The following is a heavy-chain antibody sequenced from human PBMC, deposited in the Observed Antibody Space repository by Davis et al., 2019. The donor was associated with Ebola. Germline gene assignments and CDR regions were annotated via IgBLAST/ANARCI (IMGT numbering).Heavy chain of an antibody. CDR1: GYTFTGYY. D-gene: IGHD5-18*01. CDR2: ITPNSGGT. V-gene: IGHV1-2*02. Sequence: SVTVPCMASGYTFTGYYLHWVRQAPGQGLEWMGWITPNSGGTNYAQKVQGRVTMTRETSISTAYMELSRLRSDATAVDYCARDMGVDTAMTTPGYYGMDVWGQGTTVTVSS. J-gene: IGHJ6*02. CDR3: ARDMGVDTAMTTPGYYGMDV.